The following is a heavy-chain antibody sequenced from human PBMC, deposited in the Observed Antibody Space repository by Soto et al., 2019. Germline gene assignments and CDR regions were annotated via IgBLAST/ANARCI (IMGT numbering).Heavy chain of an antibody. J-gene: IGHJ4*02. CDR3: AKYPGSTILEAPDY. D-gene: IGHD5-12*01. V-gene: IGHV3-23*01. Sequence: GGSLRLSCSASGFTFRSYAMSWVRQAPGKGLEWVSVISGTGGSTYYADSVKGRFTISRDNSKNTLYPQMNSLRAEDTAVYYCAKYPGSTILEAPDYWGQGTLVTVSS. CDR1: GFTFRSYA. CDR2: ISGTGGST.